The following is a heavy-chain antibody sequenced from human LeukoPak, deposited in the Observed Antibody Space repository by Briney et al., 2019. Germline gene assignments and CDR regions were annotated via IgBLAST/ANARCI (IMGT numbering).Heavy chain of an antibody. CDR2: INAGNGNT. D-gene: IGHD3-3*01. J-gene: IGHJ4*02. Sequence: ASVKVSCTASGYTFTSYAMHWVRQAPGQRLEWMGWINAGNGNTKYSQKLQGRVTITRDTSASTAYMELSSLRSEDTAVYYCARGFASIFGVVIISFDYWGQGTLVTVSS. CDR1: GYTFTSYA. CDR3: ARGFASIFGVVIISFDY. V-gene: IGHV1-3*01.